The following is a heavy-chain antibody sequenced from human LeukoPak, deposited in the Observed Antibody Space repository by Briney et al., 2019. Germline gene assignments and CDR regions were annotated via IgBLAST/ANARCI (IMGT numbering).Heavy chain of an antibody. CDR1: GFIFSSYE. J-gene: IGHJ3*02. CDR2: ISSSSSTI. Sequence: PTGGSLRLSCAASGFIFSSYEMNWVRQAPGKGLEWLSYISSSSSTIYYADSVKGRFTISRDNAKNSLYLQMNRLRVEDTAVYYCARDTLIDYGDYVAIDAFDIWGQGTMVTVSS. D-gene: IGHD4-17*01. V-gene: IGHV3-48*03. CDR3: ARDTLIDYGDYVAIDAFDI.